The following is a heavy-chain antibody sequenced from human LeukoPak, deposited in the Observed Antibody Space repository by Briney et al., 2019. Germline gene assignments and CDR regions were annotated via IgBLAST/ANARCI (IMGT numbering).Heavy chain of an antibody. CDR1: GFTFDDYA. D-gene: IGHD4/OR15-4a*01. CDR2: ISWNSGSI. Sequence: GGSLRLSCAASGFTFDDYAMHWVRQAPGKGLEWVSGISWNSGSIGYADPVKGRFTISRDNGKNSLYLQMNSLRAEDTALYYCATYGASTDFDYWGQGTLVTVSS. J-gene: IGHJ4*02. V-gene: IGHV3-9*01. CDR3: ATYGASTDFDY.